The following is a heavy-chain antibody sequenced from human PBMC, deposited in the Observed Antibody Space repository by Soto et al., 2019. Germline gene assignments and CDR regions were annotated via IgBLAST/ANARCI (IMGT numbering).Heavy chain of an antibody. CDR2: LNPNTGNS. V-gene: IGHV1-8*01. CDR3: ARRAETNGRNGFGADKYYFDF. CDR1: GYTFTSYD. J-gene: IGHJ4*02. D-gene: IGHD1-1*01. Sequence: VSVKVSCKASGYTFTSYDIYWVRQATGQGLEWMGWLNPNTGNSGYAQKFQGRITVTSDTSINTVHMELSSLRSEDTAVYYCARRAETNGRNGFGADKYYFDFWGQGTLVTVSS.